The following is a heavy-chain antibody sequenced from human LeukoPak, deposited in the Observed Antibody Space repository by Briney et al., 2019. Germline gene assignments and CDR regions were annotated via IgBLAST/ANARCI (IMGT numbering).Heavy chain of an antibody. CDR1: GGTFSSYA. CDR2: IIPIFGTA. J-gene: IGHJ6*03. CDR3: ARDQARYCSSTSCYRDYYYYMDV. V-gene: IGHV1-69*13. D-gene: IGHD2-2*02. Sequence: SVKVSCKASGGTFSSYAISWVRQAPGQGLEWMGGIIPIFGTANYAQKFQGRVTITADESTSTAYMELSSLRSEDTAVYYCARDQARYCSSTSCYRDYYYYMDVWGKGTTVTVSS.